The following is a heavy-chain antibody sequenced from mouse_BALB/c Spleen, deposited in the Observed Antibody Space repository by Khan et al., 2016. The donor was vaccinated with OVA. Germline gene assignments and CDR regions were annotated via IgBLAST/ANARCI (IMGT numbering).Heavy chain of an antibody. V-gene: IGHV1S137*01. CDR1: GYTFTDYS. CDR2: ISTDSVNT. J-gene: IGHJ2*01. CDR3: AIRDYFDY. Sequence: QVQLKQSGPELVRPGVSVKISCKGSGYTFTDYSMHWVKQSHAKSLEWIGVISTDSVNTNYNQKFKGKATLTVDKSSSTAYMELARMTSEDSAIYYCAIRDYFDYWGQGTNLTVAS.